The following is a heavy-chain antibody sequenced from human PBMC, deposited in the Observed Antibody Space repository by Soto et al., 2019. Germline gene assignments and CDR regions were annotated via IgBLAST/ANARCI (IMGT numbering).Heavy chain of an antibody. V-gene: IGHV1-18*01. CDR3: ARERSDFWSGYILFDP. CDR2: ISAYNGNT. J-gene: IGHJ5*02. CDR1: GYTFTSYG. D-gene: IGHD3-3*01. Sequence: QVQLVQSGAEVKKPGASVKVSCKASGYTFTSYGISCVRQAPGQGLEWMGWISAYNGNTNYVQKLQGRVTMTTDPSTSTAYMELRSLRSDDTAVYYCARERSDFWSGYILFDPWGHGTLVTVSS.